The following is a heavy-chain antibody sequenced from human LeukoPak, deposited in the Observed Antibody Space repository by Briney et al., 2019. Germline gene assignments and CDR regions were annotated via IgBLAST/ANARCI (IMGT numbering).Heavy chain of an antibody. V-gene: IGHV3-23*01. CDR3: AKDPSRARINDAFDI. CDR1: GFTFSSYA. Sequence: PGGSLRFSCAASGFTFSSYATSWVRQAPGKGLEWVSAISGSGGSTYYADSVKGRFTISRDNSKNTLYLQMNSLRAEDTAVYYCAKDPSRARINDAFDIWGQGTMVTVSS. J-gene: IGHJ3*02. CDR2: ISGSGGST.